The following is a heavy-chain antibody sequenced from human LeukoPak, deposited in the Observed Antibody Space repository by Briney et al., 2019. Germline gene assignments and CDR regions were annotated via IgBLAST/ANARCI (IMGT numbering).Heavy chain of an antibody. J-gene: IGHJ4*02. V-gene: IGHV3-48*01. CDR3: ARGTPHN. Sequence: GGSLRLSCAASGFTFSTYSMNWLRHVPGKGLEWISFISNSSSTTYYADSVKGRFTISRDNAKDLLYLQMSGLRVEDTAIYYCARGTPHNWGQGTLVTVSS. CDR1: GFTFSTYS. CDR2: ISNSSSTT.